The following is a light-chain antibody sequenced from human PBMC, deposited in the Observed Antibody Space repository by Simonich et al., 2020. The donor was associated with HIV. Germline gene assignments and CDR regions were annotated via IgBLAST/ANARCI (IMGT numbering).Light chain of an antibody. CDR1: QSISSNW. V-gene: IGKV1-5*03. Sequence: DIQLTQSPSTLSASVGDRVTITCRASQSISSNWLAWYQQKPGKAPKLLIYKASNLETVVPSRVRGSGSGTEFTLTISSLQPEDVATYYGQRTYNAPLTFGGGTKVEIK. CDR3: QRTYNAPLT. J-gene: IGKJ4*01. CDR2: KAS.